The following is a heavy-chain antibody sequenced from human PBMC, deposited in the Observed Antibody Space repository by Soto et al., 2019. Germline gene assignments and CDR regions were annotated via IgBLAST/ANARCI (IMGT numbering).Heavy chain of an antibody. D-gene: IGHD3-9*01. J-gene: IGHJ6*02. CDR3: ARRPPPRYFDWLTPSRVTGYYYGMDV. V-gene: IGHV4-34*01. CDR2: INHSGST. Sequence: DSLSLSFAVYGWSFSGHYRSSIRQTKGKGLAWIGEINHSGSTNYNPSLKRRVTISVDRSKSQFSLKLSSVTAADTAVYCCARRPPPRYFDWLTPSRVTGYYYGMDVWGQGTTVTVSS. CDR1: GWSFSGHY.